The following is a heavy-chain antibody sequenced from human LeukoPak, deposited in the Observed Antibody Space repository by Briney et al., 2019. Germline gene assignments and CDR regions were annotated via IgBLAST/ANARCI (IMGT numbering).Heavy chain of an antibody. Sequence: GGSLRLSCAASGFTFSSYWMSWVRQAPGKGLEWVANIKQDGSEKYYVDSVKGRFTISRDNAKNSLYLQMNSLRAEDTAVYYCAREGHSKSWFSRAFDYWGQGTLVTVSS. D-gene: IGHD6-13*01. J-gene: IGHJ4*02. CDR2: IKQDGSEK. V-gene: IGHV3-7*01. CDR1: GFTFSSYW. CDR3: AREGHSKSWFSRAFDY.